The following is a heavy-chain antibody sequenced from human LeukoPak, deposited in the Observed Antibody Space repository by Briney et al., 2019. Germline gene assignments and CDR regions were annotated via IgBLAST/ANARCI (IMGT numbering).Heavy chain of an antibody. CDR2: ISVNGGST. CDR3: AKGYVSRGWFDP. CDR1: GFTFSSSA. Sequence: QPGGSLRLSCAASGFTFSSSAMSWVRKAPGKGLDWVSAISVNGGSTYYADSVKGRFTISRDNSKNTLYLQMDSLRGEDTAVYYCAKGYVSRGWFDPWGQGTLVTVSS. J-gene: IGHJ5*02. D-gene: IGHD1-1*01. V-gene: IGHV3-23*01.